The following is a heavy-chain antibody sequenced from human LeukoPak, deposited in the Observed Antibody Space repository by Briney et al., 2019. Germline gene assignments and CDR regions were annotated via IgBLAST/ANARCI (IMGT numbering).Heavy chain of an antibody. D-gene: IGHD3-16*01. CDR2: IKQDGSEK. V-gene: IGHV3-7*04. CDR1: GFTFSSYW. Sequence: PGGSLRLSCAASGFTFSSYWMSWVRQAPGKGLEWVANIKQDGSEKYYVDSVKGRFAISRDNAKNSLYLQMNSLRAEDTAVYYCARVYDYVWGSYGDYWGQGTLVTVSS. J-gene: IGHJ4*02. CDR3: ARVYDYVWGSYGDY.